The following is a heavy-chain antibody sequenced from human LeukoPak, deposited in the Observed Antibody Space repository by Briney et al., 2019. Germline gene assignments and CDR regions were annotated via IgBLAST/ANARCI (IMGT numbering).Heavy chain of an antibody. J-gene: IGHJ3*02. CDR3: ARRRRIAAAGTDAFDI. Sequence: SETLSLTCTVSGGSISTYYWTWLRQPPGKGLEWIGYIYYSGSTNYNPSLKSRVTISLDTSKNQFSLKLNSVTAADTAVYYCARRRRIAAAGTDAFDIWGQGTMVTVSS. D-gene: IGHD6-13*01. CDR1: GGSISTYY. CDR2: IYYSGST. V-gene: IGHV4-59*08.